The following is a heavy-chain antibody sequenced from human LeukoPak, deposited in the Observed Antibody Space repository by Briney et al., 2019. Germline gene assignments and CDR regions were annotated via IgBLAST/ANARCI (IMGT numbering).Heavy chain of an antibody. D-gene: IGHD5-18*01. CDR3: AKLYNYGYIN. Sequence: GGSLRLSCAASGFTFSDYYMSWIRQAPGKGLEWVSYISSSGSTIYYADSVKGRFTISRDNSKNTPYLQMDSLRTEDTAVYFCAKLYNYGYINWGQGTLVTVSS. V-gene: IGHV3-11*04. CDR1: GFTFSDYY. CDR2: ISSSGSTI. J-gene: IGHJ4*02.